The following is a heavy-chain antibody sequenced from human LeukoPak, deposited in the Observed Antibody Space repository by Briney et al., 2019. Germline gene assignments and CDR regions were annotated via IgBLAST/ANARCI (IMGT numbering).Heavy chain of an antibody. J-gene: IGHJ4*02. V-gene: IGHV3-30-3*01. Sequence: PGGSLRLSCAASGFTFSSYAMHWVRQAPGKGLEWVAVISYDGSNKYYADSVKGRFTISRDNAKNSLYLQMNSLRAEDTAVYYCAREDNYDFWSGYFAGDYWGQGTLVTVSS. CDR1: GFTFSSYA. CDR3: AREDNYDFWSGYFAGDY. CDR2: ISYDGSNK. D-gene: IGHD3-3*01.